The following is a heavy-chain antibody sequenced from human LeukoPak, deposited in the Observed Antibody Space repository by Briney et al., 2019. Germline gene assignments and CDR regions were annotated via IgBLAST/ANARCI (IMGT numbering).Heavy chain of an antibody. D-gene: IGHD6-19*01. J-gene: IGHJ4*02. V-gene: IGHV3-7*01. CDR1: GFTFSSFW. CDR3: ARDGHATVAVNFDY. CDR2: INQDGSEK. Sequence: GGSLRLSCAASGFTFSSFWMSWVRQAPGKGLEWVANINQDGSEKYYVDSVKGRFTISRDNAKNSLYLQMNSLRAEDTAVYYCARDGHATVAVNFDYWGQGTLVAVSS.